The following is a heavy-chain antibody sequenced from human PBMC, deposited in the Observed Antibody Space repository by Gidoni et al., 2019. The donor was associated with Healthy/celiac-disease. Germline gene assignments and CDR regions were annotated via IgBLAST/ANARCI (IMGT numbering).Heavy chain of an antibody. J-gene: IGHJ4*02. CDR1: GFPFGSHA. Sequence: EVQLLESGGGLVQPGGSLRLSCAASGFPFGSHAMSWVRQAPGKGLEWVAAISGSGGSTYYADSVKGRFTISRDNSKNTLYLQMNSLRAEDTAVYYCAKTGSRDGYNYSDYWGQGTLVTVSS. D-gene: IGHD5-12*01. V-gene: IGHV3-23*01. CDR3: AKTGSRDGYNYSDY. CDR2: ISGSGGST.